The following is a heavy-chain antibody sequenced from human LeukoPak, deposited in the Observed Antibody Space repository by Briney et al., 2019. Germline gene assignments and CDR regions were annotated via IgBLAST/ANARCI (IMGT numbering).Heavy chain of an antibody. Sequence: SQTLSLTCTVSGGSISSGSYYWSWIRQPAGKGLEWIGRIYTSGSTNYNPSLKSRVTISVDTSKNQFSLKLSSVTAADTAVYYCARDLESLGTTAWFDPWGQGTLVTVSS. CDR2: IYTSGST. V-gene: IGHV4-61*02. D-gene: IGHD1-7*01. CDR1: GGSISSGSYY. CDR3: ARDLESLGTTAWFDP. J-gene: IGHJ5*02.